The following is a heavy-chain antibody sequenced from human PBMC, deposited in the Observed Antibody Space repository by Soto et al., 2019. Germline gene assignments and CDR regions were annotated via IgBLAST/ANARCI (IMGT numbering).Heavy chain of an antibody. CDR1: GFTFSSYA. CDR2: ISGSGGST. CDR3: AKLPLGYYDSSGYYGDAFDI. Sequence: EVQLLESGGGLVQPGGSLRLSCAASGFTFSSYAMSWVRQAPGKGLERVSAISGSGGSTYYADSVKGRFTISRDNSKNTLYLQMNSLRAEDTAVYYCAKLPLGYYDSSGYYGDAFDIWGQGTMVTVSS. J-gene: IGHJ3*02. V-gene: IGHV3-23*01. D-gene: IGHD3-22*01.